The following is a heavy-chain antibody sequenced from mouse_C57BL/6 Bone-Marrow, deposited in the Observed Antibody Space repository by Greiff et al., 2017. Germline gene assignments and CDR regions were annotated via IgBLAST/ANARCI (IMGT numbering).Heavy chain of an antibody. CDR2: IDPENGDT. CDR3: TTREFFDY. CDR1: GFNIKDDY. J-gene: IGHJ2*01. Sequence: EVQLQQSGAELVRPGASVKLSCTASGFNIKDDYMNWVKQRPEQGLEWIGWIDPENGDTEYASKFQGKATLTADTSSNTAYLKLSSLTSEDTAVYYCTTREFFDYWGQGTTLTVSS. V-gene: IGHV14-4*01.